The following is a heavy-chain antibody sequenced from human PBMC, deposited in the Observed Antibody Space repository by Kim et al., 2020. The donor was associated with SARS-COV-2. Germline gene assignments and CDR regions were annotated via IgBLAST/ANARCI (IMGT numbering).Heavy chain of an antibody. V-gene: IGHV3-33*05. CDR1: GFTFSSYG. J-gene: IGHJ4*02. CDR2: ISYDGSNK. D-gene: IGHD4-17*01. CDR3: ASFLWGDYGRIDY. Sequence: GGSLRLSCAASGFTFSSYGMHWVRQAPGKGLEWVAVISYDGSNKYYADSVKGRFTISRDNSKNTLYLQMNSLRAEDTAVYYCASFLWGDYGRIDYWGQGT.